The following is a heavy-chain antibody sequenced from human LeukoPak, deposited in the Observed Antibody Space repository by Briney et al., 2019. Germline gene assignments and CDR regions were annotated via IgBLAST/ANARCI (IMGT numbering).Heavy chain of an antibody. V-gene: IGHV3-21*01. CDR2: ISSSSSYI. CDR3: ARERLVPAAIMDV. J-gene: IGHJ6*04. D-gene: IGHD2-2*01. Sequence: GGSLRLSCAASGFTVSSDYMSWVRQAPGKGLEWVSSISSSSSYIYYADSVKGRFTISRDNAKNSLYLQMNSLRAEDTAVYYCARERLVPAAIMDVWGKGTTVTVSS. CDR1: GFTVSSDY.